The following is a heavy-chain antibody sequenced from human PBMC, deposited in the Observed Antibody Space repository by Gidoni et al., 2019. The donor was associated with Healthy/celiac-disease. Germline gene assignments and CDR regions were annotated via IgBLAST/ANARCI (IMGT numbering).Heavy chain of an antibody. CDR2: ISGSGGST. CDR1: GFTVSSYA. D-gene: IGHD3-9*01. Sequence: EVQLVESGGGWVQHGGSLRLSCAASGFTVSSYAISWVRQAPGKGLEWVSAISGSGGSTSSADSVKGRFTISRDNSKNTLYLHMNSLRAEDTAVYYCAQVCYFAWFRKGCFDYWGQGTLVTVSS. V-gene: IGHV3-23*04. CDR3: AQVCYFAWFRKGCFDY. J-gene: IGHJ4*02.